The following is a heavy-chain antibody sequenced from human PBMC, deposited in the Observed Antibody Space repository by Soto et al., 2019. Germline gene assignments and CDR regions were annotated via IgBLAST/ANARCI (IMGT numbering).Heavy chain of an antibody. CDR3: ARGSARSDIVVVVAATRGYFDY. V-gene: IGHV1-69*12. Sequence: QVQLVQSGAEVKKPGSSVKVSCKASGGTFSSYAISWVRQAPGQGLEWMGGIIPIFGTANYAQKFQGRVTITADESTSTAYMELSSLRSEDTAAYYCARGSARSDIVVVVAATRGYFDYWGQGTLVTVSS. CDR1: GGTFSSYA. J-gene: IGHJ4*02. CDR2: IIPIFGTA. D-gene: IGHD2-15*01.